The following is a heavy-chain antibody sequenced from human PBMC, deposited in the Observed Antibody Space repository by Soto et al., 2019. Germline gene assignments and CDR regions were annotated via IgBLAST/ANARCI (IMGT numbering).Heavy chain of an antibody. CDR2: ISSSSSYI. V-gene: IGHV3-21*01. J-gene: IGHJ4*02. Sequence: GGSLRRSCAAAGFTCSSYSMNWVRQAPGKGLEWVSSISSSSSYIYYADSVKGRFTISRDNAKNSLYLQMNSLRAEDTAVYYCAREKYSSSSLDYRRERTLVT. CDR3: AREKYSSSSLDY. CDR1: GFTCSSYS. D-gene: IGHD6-6*01.